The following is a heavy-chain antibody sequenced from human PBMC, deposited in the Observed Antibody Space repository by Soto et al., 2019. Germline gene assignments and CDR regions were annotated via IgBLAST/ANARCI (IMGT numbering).Heavy chain of an antibody. Sequence: PGGSLRLSCAASGFTFSSFWMSWVRQAPGKGLEWVSDISGRGSGKYYADSVKGRFTISRDNSKNTLYLQMNSLRAEDTAVYYCAKDLSGRNKMNFDYWGQGTLVTVSS. CDR2: ISGRGSGK. D-gene: IGHD1-26*01. CDR1: GFTFSSFW. CDR3: AKDLSGRNKMNFDY. V-gene: IGHV3-23*01. J-gene: IGHJ4*02.